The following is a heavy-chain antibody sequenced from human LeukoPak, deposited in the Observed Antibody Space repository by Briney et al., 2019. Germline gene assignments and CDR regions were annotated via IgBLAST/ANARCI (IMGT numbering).Heavy chain of an antibody. D-gene: IGHD6-19*01. V-gene: IGHV3-30*02. Sequence: GGSLRLSCAASGFTFSSYGMHWVRQAPGKGLEWVAFIRYDGSNKYYADSVKGRFTISRDNSKNTLYLQMNSLRAEDTAVYCCAKAKPGIAVAGIDYWGQGTLVTVSS. CDR2: IRYDGSNK. CDR1: GFTFSSYG. CDR3: AKAKPGIAVAGIDY. J-gene: IGHJ4*02.